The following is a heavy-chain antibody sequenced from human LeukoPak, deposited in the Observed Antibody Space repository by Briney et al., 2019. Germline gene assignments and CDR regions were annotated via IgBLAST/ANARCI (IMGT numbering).Heavy chain of an antibody. J-gene: IGHJ4*02. CDR3: AISAAIGGFDY. Sequence: SETLSLTCAVSGYSISSGYYWGWIRQPPGKGLEWIGSIYHSGSTYYNPSLKSRVTISVDTSKNQFSLKLSSVTAADTAVYYCAISAAIGGFDYWAREPWSPSPQ. CDR1: GYSISSGYY. V-gene: IGHV4-38-2*01. D-gene: IGHD2-2*01. CDR2: IYHSGST.